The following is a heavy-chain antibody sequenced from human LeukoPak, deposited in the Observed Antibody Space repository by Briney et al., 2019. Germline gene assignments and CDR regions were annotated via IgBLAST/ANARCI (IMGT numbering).Heavy chain of an antibody. V-gene: IGHV3-7*01. CDR1: GFTFSSYW. D-gene: IGHD3-3*01. CDR2: IKQDGSEK. CDR3: ARDRYDFWSGYYPHPLDY. Sequence: PGGSLRLSCAASGFTFSSYWMSWVRQAPGKGLEWVANIKQDGSEKYYVDSVKGRFTISRDNAKNSLYLQMNSLRAEDTAVYYCARDRYDFWSGYYPHPLDYWGQGTLVTVSS. J-gene: IGHJ4*02.